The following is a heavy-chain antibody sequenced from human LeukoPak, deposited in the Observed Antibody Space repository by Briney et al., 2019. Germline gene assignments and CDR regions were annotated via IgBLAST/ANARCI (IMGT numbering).Heavy chain of an antibody. D-gene: IGHD5-12*01. Sequence: GGSLRLSCSASGFTFSSYWMSWVRQAPGKGLEWVANIKQDGSEKYYVDSVKGRFTISRDNAKNSLYLQMNSLRAEDTAVYYCARDGGLGATTNNWFDPWGQGTLVTVSS. CDR2: IKQDGSEK. V-gene: IGHV3-7*03. J-gene: IGHJ5*02. CDR3: ARDGGLGATTNNWFDP. CDR1: GFTFSSYW.